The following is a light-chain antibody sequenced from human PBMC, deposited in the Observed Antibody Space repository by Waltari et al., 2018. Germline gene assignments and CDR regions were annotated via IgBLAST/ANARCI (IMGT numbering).Light chain of an antibody. Sequence: QSALTQPASVSGSPGQSITLSCTGTSSDVGSYNLVSWYQQHPGKAPKLMIYEGSKRPSGVSNRFSGSKSGNTASLTISGLQAEDEADYYCCSYTAGSTWVFGGGTKLTVL. V-gene: IGLV2-23*01. CDR2: EGS. CDR1: SSDVGSYNL. J-gene: IGLJ3*02. CDR3: CSYTAGSTWV.